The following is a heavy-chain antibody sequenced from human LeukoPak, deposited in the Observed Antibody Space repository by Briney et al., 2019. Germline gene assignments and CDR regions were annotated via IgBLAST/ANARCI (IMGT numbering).Heavy chain of an antibody. D-gene: IGHD6-6*01. V-gene: IGHV4-39*01. CDR1: GGSISSSSYY. Sequence: SETLSLTCTVSGGSISSSSYYWGWIRQPSGKGLEWIGSIYYSGSTYYNPSLKSRVTISVDTSKNQFTLKLSSVTAADTAVYYCARQEYSRLRYWGQGTLVTVSS. J-gene: IGHJ4*02. CDR3: ARQEYSRLRY. CDR2: IYYSGST.